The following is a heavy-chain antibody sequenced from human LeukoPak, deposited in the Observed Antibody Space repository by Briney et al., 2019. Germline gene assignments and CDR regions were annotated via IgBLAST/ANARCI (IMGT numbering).Heavy chain of an antibody. V-gene: IGHV1-69*13. D-gene: IGHD1-26*01. CDR3: ARKLSWEPDAFDI. Sequence: GASVKVSFKASGGTFSSYAISWVRQAPGQGLEWMGGIIPIFGTANYAQKFQGRVTITADESTSTAYMELSSLRSEDTAVYYCARKLSWEPDAFDIWGQGTMVTVSS. CDR1: GGTFSSYA. J-gene: IGHJ3*02. CDR2: IIPIFGTA.